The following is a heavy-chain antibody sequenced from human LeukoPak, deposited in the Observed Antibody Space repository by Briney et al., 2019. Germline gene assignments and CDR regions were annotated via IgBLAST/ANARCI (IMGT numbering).Heavy chain of an antibody. Sequence: SETLSLTCTVSGGSISSYDWSWIRQPAGKGLEWIGRIYTSGSTNYNPSLKSRVSMSVDTSKRQFSLKLSSVTAADTAVYYCARVKYDSSHFDYWGQGTLVTVSS. CDR3: ARVKYDSSHFDY. D-gene: IGHD3-22*01. V-gene: IGHV4-4*07. CDR2: IYTSGST. J-gene: IGHJ4*02. CDR1: GGSISSYD.